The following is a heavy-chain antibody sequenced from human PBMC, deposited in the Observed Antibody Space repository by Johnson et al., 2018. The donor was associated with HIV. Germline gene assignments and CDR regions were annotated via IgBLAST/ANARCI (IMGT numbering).Heavy chain of an antibody. D-gene: IGHD3-22*01. CDR3: ATITRSYYFDSSGYLYDAFVL. Sequence: VQLVESGGGLVNPWGSLTLSCAASGFTFSNAWMSWVRQAPGKGLEWVGQIKSRTDGGTTDYGAPVKGRFTISRNDSENTLRLQMNSLKTEDTALYYCATITRSYYFDSSGYLYDAFVLWGQGTVVTVSS. V-gene: IGHV3-15*01. CDR1: GFTFSNAW. J-gene: IGHJ3*01. CDR2: IKSRTDGGTT.